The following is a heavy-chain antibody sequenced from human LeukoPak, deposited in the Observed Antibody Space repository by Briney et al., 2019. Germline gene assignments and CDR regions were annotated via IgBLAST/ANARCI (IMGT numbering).Heavy chain of an antibody. D-gene: IGHD3-22*01. CDR3: ARDRYYDSSGYIGY. V-gene: IGHV3-11*04. J-gene: IGHJ4*02. CDR1: GFTFSDCY. Sequence: PGGSLRLSCAASGFTFSDCYMSWIRQAPGKGLEWVSYISSSGSTIYYADSVKGRFTISRDNAKNSLYLQMNSLRAEDTAVYYCARDRYYDSSGYIGYWGQGTLVTVSS. CDR2: ISSSGSTI.